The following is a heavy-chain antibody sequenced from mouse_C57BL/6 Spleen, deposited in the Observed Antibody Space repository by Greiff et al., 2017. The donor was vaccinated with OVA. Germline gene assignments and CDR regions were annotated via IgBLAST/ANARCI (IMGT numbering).Heavy chain of an antibody. D-gene: IGHD4-1*01. CDR2: ISSGSSTI. V-gene: IGHV5-17*01. CDR1: GFTFSDYG. CDR3: ARTNWDEYFDY. Sequence: EVKVEESGGGLVKPGGSLKLSCAASGFTFSDYGMHWVRQAPEKGLEWVAYISSGSSTIYYADTVKGRFTISRDNAKNTLFLQMTSLRSEDTAMYYCARTNWDEYFDYWGQGTTLTVSS. J-gene: IGHJ2*01.